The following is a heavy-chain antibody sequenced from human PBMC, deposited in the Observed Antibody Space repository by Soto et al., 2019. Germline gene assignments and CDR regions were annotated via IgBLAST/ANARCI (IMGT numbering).Heavy chain of an antibody. CDR2: ITGGGDT. CDR3: VGGGLSFFDY. Sequence: GGSLRLSCAASGFPFNTFEMNWTRQVPGKGLEWLSYITGGGDTYYADSVKGRFTISRDNAKNSLYLQMTSLGVEDTAVYFCVGGGLSFFDYWGQGALVTVSS. CDR1: GFPFNTFE. D-gene: IGHD3-16*01. J-gene: IGHJ4*02. V-gene: IGHV3-48*03.